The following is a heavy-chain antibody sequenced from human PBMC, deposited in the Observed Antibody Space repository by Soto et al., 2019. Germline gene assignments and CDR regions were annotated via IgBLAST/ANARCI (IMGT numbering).Heavy chain of an antibody. J-gene: IGHJ5*02. V-gene: IGHV4-59*01. Sequence: QVQLQESGPGLVKPSETLSLTCTVSGGSISSYYWSWIRQPPGKGLEWIGYIYYSGSTNYNPSLTSRVTISVDTSKNQFSLKLSSVTAADTAVYYCARVENGDYPVRWFDPWGQGTLVTVSS. D-gene: IGHD4-17*01. CDR3: ARVENGDYPVRWFDP. CDR1: GGSISSYY. CDR2: IYYSGST.